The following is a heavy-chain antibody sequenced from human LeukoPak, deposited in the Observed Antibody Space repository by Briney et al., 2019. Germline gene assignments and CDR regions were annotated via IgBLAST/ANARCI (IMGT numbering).Heavy chain of an antibody. CDR2: IYYSGST. J-gene: IGHJ6*03. CDR3: ARGASGYSSGWYSKTTRYYYYYMDV. Sequence: SETLSLTCTVSGGSISSSSYYWGWIRQPPGKGLEWIGNIYYSGSTYYNPSLKSRVTISVDTSKNQFSLKLSSATAADTAVYYCARGASGYSSGWYSKTTRYYYYYMDVWGKGTTVTISS. D-gene: IGHD6-19*01. CDR1: GGSISSSSYY. V-gene: IGHV4-39*07.